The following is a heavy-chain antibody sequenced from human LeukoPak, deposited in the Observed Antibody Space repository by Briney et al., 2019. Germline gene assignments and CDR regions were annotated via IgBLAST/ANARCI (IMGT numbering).Heavy chain of an antibody. CDR3: ARGGTWFDGVDI. CDR2: IYYSGST. Sequence: SQTLSLTRTVSGGSISIGGYYWSWIRQHPGKGLEWSGYIYYSGSTYYNPSLKSRVTISVDTSKNQFSLKLSSVTAADTAVYYCARGGTWFDGVDIWGQGTMVTVSS. D-gene: IGHD1-1*01. CDR1: GGSISIGGYY. J-gene: IGHJ3*02. V-gene: IGHV4-31*03.